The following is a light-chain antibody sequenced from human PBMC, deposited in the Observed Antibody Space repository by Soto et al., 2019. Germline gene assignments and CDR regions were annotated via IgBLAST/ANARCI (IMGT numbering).Light chain of an antibody. CDR1: QSVSSTY. CDR3: QQYGSSPVT. Sequence: EIVLTQSPGTLSLSPGERATLSCRASQSVSSTYLAWYQQKPGQPPRLLLYGASSRATGIPDRFSGRGSGTNFTLTITRLEYEDVAVYYCQQYGSSPVTFGQGTRLDIK. J-gene: IGKJ5*01. V-gene: IGKV3-20*01. CDR2: GAS.